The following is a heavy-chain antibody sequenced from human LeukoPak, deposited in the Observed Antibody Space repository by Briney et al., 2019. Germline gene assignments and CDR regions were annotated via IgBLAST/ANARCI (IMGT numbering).Heavy chain of an antibody. CDR1: GFTFSSYS. Sequence: GGSLRLSCAASGFTFSSYSMNWVHQAPGKGLEWVSSISSSSSYIYYADSVKGRFTISRDNAKNSLYLQMNSLRAEDTAVYYCAAYCSSTSCYDFDYWGQGTLVTVSS. J-gene: IGHJ4*02. V-gene: IGHV3-21*01. CDR3: AAYCSSTSCYDFDY. CDR2: ISSSSSYI. D-gene: IGHD2-2*01.